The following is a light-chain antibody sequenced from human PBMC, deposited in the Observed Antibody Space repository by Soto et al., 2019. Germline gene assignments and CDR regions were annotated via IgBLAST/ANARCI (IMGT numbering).Light chain of an antibody. Sequence: QSALTQPTSVSGSPGHSITIYCTGSGNDIGAYAYVAWYQQHPGKAPRLLIHGVRNRPPGISSRFSASKSGLTASLTISGLRAEDEAVFYCSSFTTTRFYGFGPGTQVTVL. CDR2: GVR. J-gene: IGLJ1*01. CDR1: GNDIGAYAY. CDR3: SSFTTTRFYG. V-gene: IGLV2-14*01.